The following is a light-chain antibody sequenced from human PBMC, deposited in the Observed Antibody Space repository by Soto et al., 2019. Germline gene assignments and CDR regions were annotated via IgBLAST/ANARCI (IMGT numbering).Light chain of an antibody. Sequence: DIQLTQSPSFLSASVGDRVTITCRASQVISSYLAWYQQKPGKAPKLLIYAASTLQSGVPSRFSGSGSGTEFTLTISSLQPEDFATYYCQQLNSYRTFGQGTRLEIK. CDR1: QVISSY. CDR3: QQLNSYRT. CDR2: AAS. V-gene: IGKV1-9*01. J-gene: IGKJ5*01.